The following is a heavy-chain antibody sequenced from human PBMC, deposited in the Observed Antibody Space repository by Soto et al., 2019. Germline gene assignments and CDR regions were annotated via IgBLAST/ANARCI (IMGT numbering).Heavy chain of an antibody. J-gene: IGHJ5*02. V-gene: IGHV3-15*01. D-gene: IGHD2-15*01. CDR3: TTDMRRIAVVVGSTGYFNP. Sequence: GGSLGLSFAASGFRFSYAWMSWVRQAPGKGLDWVCRIKSKSDGGTTEYAAPVRGRFTISRDDSKNTLYLQMKRLKTEDTAVYYCTTDMRRIAVVVGSTGYFNPWGQGTPVTVSS. CDR1: GFRFSYAW. CDR2: IKSKSDGGTT.